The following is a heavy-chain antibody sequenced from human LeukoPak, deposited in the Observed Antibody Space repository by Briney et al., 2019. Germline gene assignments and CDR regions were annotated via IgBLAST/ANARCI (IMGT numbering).Heavy chain of an antibody. CDR2: ISSSSSYI. CDR1: GFTFSSYS. V-gene: IGHV3-21*01. Sequence: GGSLRPSCAASGFTFSSYSMNWVRQAPGKGLEWVSSISSSSSYIYYADSVKGRFTISRDNAKNSLYLQMNSLRAEDTAVYYCARGLSSSWYSGWFDPWGQGTLVTVSS. J-gene: IGHJ5*02. CDR3: ARGLSSSWYSGWFDP. D-gene: IGHD6-13*01.